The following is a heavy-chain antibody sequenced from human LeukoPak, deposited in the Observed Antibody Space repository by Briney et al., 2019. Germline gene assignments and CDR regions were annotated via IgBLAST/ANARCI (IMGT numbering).Heavy chain of an antibody. D-gene: IGHD5-12*01. CDR3: AGSGGYSGYDFGDY. V-gene: IGHV4-34*01. CDR1: GGSFSGYY. CDR2: INHSGST. J-gene: IGHJ4*02. Sequence: PETLSLTCAVYGGSFSGYYWSWIRQPPGKGLEWIGEINHSGSTNYNPSLKSRVTISVDTSKNQFSLKLSSVTAADTAVYYCAGSGGYSGYDFGDYWGQGTLVTVSS.